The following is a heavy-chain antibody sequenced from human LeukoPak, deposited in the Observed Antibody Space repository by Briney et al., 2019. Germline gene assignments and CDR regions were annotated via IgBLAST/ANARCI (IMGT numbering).Heavy chain of an antibody. CDR2: IYTSGST. CDR1: GDSISSGDYY. Sequence: SETLSLTCTVSGDSISSGDYYWSWIRQPAGKGLEWIGRIYTSGSTNYNPSLKSRVTMSVDTSKNQFSLKLSSVTAADTAVYYCARTGIGFGELLSPYYFDYWGQGTLVTVSS. V-gene: IGHV4-61*02. CDR3: ARTGIGFGELLSPYYFDY. J-gene: IGHJ4*02. D-gene: IGHD3-10*01.